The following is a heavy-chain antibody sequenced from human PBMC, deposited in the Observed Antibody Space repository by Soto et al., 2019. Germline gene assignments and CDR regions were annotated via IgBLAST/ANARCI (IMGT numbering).Heavy chain of an antibody. V-gene: IGHV1-18*01. J-gene: IGHJ6*02. Sequence: ASVKVSCKASGYTFTSYGISWVRQAPGQGLEWMGWISAYNGNTNYAQKLQGRVTMTTDTSTSTAYMELRSLRSDDTAVYYCARQTCGFPKGSCLLTNQGRYGMDVCGQGPTVTVYS. D-gene: IGHD2-15*01. CDR3: ARQTCGFPKGSCLLTNQGRYGMDV. CDR1: GYTFTSYG. CDR2: ISAYNGNT.